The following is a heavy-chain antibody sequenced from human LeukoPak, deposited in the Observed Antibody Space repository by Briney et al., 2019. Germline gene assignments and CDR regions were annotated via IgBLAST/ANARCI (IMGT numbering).Heavy chain of an antibody. J-gene: IGHJ4*02. CDR1: GYTFTSYG. D-gene: IGHD6-19*01. CDR2: ISTYNGNT. CDR3: ARDYSSGWPNFDY. V-gene: IGHV1-18*01. Sequence: GAPVTVSCKASGYTFTSYGISWVRQAPGQGLEWMGWISTYNGNTNYAQKLQGRVTMTTDTSTSTAYMELRSLRSDDTAVYYCARDYSSGWPNFDYWGQGTLVTVSS.